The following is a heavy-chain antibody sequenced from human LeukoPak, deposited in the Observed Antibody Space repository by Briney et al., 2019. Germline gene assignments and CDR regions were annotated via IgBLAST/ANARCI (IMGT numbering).Heavy chain of an antibody. J-gene: IGHJ6*03. CDR1: GGSISSGSYY. D-gene: IGHD6-13*01. V-gene: IGHV4-61*02. Sequence: NSSETLSLTCTVSGGSISSGSYYWSWIRQPAGKGLEWIGRIYTSGSTNYNPSLKSRVTISVDTSKNRFSLKLSSVTAADTAVYYCARIGIAAAGTISYYYYMDVWGKGTTVTVSS. CDR2: IYTSGST. CDR3: ARIGIAAAGTISYYYYMDV.